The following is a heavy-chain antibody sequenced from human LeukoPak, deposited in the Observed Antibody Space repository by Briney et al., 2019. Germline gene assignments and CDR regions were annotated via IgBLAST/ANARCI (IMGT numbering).Heavy chain of an antibody. CDR2: INHSGST. CDR1: GGSFSGYY. CDR3: AREGDGSGSYYGGFDY. V-gene: IGHV4-34*01. J-gene: IGHJ4*02. D-gene: IGHD3-10*01. Sequence: PETLSLTCAVYGGSFSGYYWSWIRQPPGKGLEWIGEINHSGSTNYNPSLKSRVTISVDTSKNQFSLKLSSVTAADTAVYYCAREGDGSGSYYGGFDYWGQGTLVTVSS.